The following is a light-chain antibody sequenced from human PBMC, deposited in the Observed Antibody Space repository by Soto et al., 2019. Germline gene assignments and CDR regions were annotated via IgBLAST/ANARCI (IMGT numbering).Light chain of an antibody. V-gene: IGLV2-14*01. CDR3: SSYTSSSTLVV. J-gene: IGLJ2*01. Sequence: QSVLTQPASVSGSPGQSITISCTGTSIGVGGYNYVSWYQQHPGKAPKLMIYEVSNRPSGVSNRFSGSKSGNTASLTISGLQAEDEADYYCSSYTSSSTLVVFGGGTKLTVL. CDR2: EVS. CDR1: SIGVGGYNY.